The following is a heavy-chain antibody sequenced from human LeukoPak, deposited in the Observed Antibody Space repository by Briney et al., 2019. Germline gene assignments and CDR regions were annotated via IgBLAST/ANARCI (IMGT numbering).Heavy chain of an antibody. CDR3: ARSGGYYMTYYYMDV. V-gene: IGHV1-69*05. CDR1: GGTFSSYA. J-gene: IGHJ6*03. D-gene: IGHD2/OR15-2a*01. CDR2: IIPIFGTA. Sequence: ASVKVSCKASGGTFSSYAISWVRQAPGQGLEWMGGIIPIFGTANYAQKFQGRVTITTDESTSTAYMELSSLRSEDTAVYYCARSGGYYMTYYYMDVWGKGTTVTVSS.